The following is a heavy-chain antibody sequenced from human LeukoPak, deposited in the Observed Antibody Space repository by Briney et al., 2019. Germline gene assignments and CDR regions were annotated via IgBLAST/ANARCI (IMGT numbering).Heavy chain of an antibody. CDR2: IFYSGST. V-gene: IGHV4-38-2*01. CDR3: AKSNGYGLVDI. J-gene: IGHJ3*02. D-gene: IGHD3-10*01. Sequence: SETLSLTCRVSDYYINNGYYWGWIRQPPGKGLEWIGNIFYSGSTYYSPSLKSRVTISLDTSRNQFSLKLTSVTAADTAVYYCAKSNGYGLVDIWGQGTMVTVSS. CDR1: DYYINNGYY.